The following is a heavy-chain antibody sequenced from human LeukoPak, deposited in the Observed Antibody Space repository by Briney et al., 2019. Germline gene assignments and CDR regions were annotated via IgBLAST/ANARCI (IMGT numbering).Heavy chain of an antibody. Sequence: SETLSLTCTVSGGSINRSTFYWGWIRQPPGKGLEWIGYIYYSGSTNYNPSLKSRVTISVDTSKNQFSLKLSSVTAADTAVYYCARENEYYFDYWGQGTLVTVSS. CDR2: IYYSGST. J-gene: IGHJ4*02. CDR1: GGSINRSTFY. D-gene: IGHD1-1*01. CDR3: ARENEYYFDY. V-gene: IGHV4-61*01.